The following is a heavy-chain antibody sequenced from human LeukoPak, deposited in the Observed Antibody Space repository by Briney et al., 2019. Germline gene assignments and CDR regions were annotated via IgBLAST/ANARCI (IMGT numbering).Heavy chain of an antibody. CDR3: ARQLRFLEWLRLFDY. CDR2: IYYSGST. J-gene: IGHJ4*02. CDR1: GGSISSSSYY. Sequence: SETLSLTCTVSGGSISSSSYYWAWIRPPPGNRLEWTASIYYSGSTYYNPSLKSRVTISVDTSKNQFSLNLSSVTAADTAVYYCARQLRFLEWLRLFDYWGQGTLVTVSS. V-gene: IGHV4-39*01. D-gene: IGHD3-3*01.